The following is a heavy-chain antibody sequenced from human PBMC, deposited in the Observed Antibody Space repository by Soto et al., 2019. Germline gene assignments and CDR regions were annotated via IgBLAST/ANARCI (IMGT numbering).Heavy chain of an antibody. CDR1: SFSGYY. V-gene: IGHV4-34*01. CDR2: INHSGST. D-gene: IGHD6-13*01. CDR3: AREPVYSSSWYGDYYYGMDV. Sequence: SFSGYYWSWIRQPPGKWLEWIGEINHSGSTNYNPSLKSRVTISVDTSKNQFSLKLSSVTAADTAVYYCAREPVYSSSWYGDYYYGMDVWGQGTTVTVSS. J-gene: IGHJ6*02.